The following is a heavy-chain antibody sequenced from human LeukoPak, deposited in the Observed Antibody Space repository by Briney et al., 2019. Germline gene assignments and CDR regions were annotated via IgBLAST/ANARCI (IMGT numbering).Heavy chain of an antibody. D-gene: IGHD4-17*01. Sequence: GGSLRLSCAASGFIFSSYGMHWVRQAPGKGLEWVGFIRYDGSIKYYADSVKGRFTVSRDNSKNTLYLQMNSLRAEDTAVYYCAKDLWSTVTTVAFDYWGQGTLVTVSS. CDR3: AKDLWSTVTTVAFDY. CDR2: IRYDGSIK. V-gene: IGHV3-30*02. CDR1: GFIFSSYG. J-gene: IGHJ4*02.